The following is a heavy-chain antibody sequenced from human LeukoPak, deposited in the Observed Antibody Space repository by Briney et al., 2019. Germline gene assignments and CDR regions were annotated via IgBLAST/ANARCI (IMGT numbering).Heavy chain of an antibody. J-gene: IGHJ4*02. CDR1: GFTFSGYW. CDR2: IKGDGSST. V-gene: IGHV3-74*01. Sequence: GGSLRLSCSASGFTFSGYWMHWVRQAPGKGLVWVSRIKGDGSSTTYADSVKGRFTISRDNSKNTLYLQMNSLRAEDTAVYYCAKDQKGFDYWGQGTLVTVSS. CDR3: AKDQKGFDY.